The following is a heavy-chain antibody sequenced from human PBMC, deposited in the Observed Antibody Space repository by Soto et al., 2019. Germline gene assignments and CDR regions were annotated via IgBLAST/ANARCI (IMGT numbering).Heavy chain of an antibody. CDR2: IVVGSGNA. V-gene: IGHV1-58*01. CDR3: TVDTYGPDY. CDR1: GSTFTSSA. J-gene: IGHJ4*02. Sequence: SVKVSCKTSGSTFTSSAVQWVRQIRGQGLEWIGWIVVGSGNAKYAQKFQQRVAITRDKSINTAYLEVTSLRPGDTAVYYCTVDTYGPDYWGQGTLVTVSS. D-gene: IGHD2-8*01.